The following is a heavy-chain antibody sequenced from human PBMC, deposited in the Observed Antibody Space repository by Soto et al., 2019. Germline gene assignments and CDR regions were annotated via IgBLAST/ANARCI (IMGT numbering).Heavy chain of an antibody. Sequence: QVQLQESGPGLVKPSETLSLTCTVSGGSISSYYWSWIRQPPGKGLEWIGYIYYSGSTNYNPSLKSRVTISVDTSKNQFSLKLSSVTAADTAVYYCARAVDGVVIMVWGQGTTVTVSS. D-gene: IGHD3-3*01. CDR1: GGSISSYY. J-gene: IGHJ6*02. CDR2: IYYSGST. CDR3: ARAVDGVVIMV. V-gene: IGHV4-59*01.